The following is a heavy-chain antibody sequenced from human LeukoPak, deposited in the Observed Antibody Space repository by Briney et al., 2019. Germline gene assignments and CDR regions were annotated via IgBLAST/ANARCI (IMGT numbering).Heavy chain of an antibody. CDR1: GFTFSNYW. CDR3: ARDSNPNSSGYYFDAFDL. J-gene: IGHJ3*01. Sequence: GGSLRLSRAASGFTFSNYWMTWVRQAPGKGLEWVANIRRDESSKYYVDSVEGRFTISRDNTKNSLYLQMNSLRAEDTAVYYCARDSNPNSSGYYFDAFDLWGQGTMVTVSS. V-gene: IGHV3-7*01. D-gene: IGHD3-22*01. CDR2: IRRDESSK.